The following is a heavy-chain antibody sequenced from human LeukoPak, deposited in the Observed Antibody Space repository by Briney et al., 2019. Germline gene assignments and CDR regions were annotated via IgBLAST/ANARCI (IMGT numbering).Heavy chain of an antibody. CDR3: ARRTVVGRYFDY. CDR1: GVSITSYY. Sequence: TSETLSLTCTVSGVSITSYYWSWIRQPPGKGLEWIGYVSYSGSTNYNPSLKSRVTISVDTSKDQFSLKLNSVTAADTAVYYCARRTVVGRYFDYWGQGTLVTVSS. D-gene: IGHD4-23*01. J-gene: IGHJ4*02. V-gene: IGHV4-59*08. CDR2: VSYSGST.